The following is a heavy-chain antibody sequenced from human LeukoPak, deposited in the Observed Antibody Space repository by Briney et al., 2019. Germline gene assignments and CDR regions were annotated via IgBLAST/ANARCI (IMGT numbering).Heavy chain of an antibody. D-gene: IGHD1-26*01. V-gene: IGHV1-46*01. J-gene: IGHJ4*02. CDR2: INPSGGST. CDR1: GYTLTRYF. CDR3: ARLSGAYGPGY. Sequence: ASVKVSCKASGYTLTRYFIHWVRQAPGQGLEWMGIINPSGGSTTYAQKFQGRVTMTKDTSKNQFSLKLSSVTAADTAVYYCARLSGAYGPGYWGQGTLVTVSS.